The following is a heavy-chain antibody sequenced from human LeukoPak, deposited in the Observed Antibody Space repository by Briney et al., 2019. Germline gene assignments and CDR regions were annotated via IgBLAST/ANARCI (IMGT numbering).Heavy chain of an antibody. Sequence: GGSLRLSCAASGFTFSSYGMHWVRQAPGKGLEWVAVISYDGSNKYYADSVKGRFTISRDNSKNTLYLQMNSLRAEDTAVYYCAKAPWGEQWLVPGYWGQGTLVTVSS. J-gene: IGHJ4*02. CDR1: GFTFSSYG. V-gene: IGHV3-30*18. CDR3: AKAPWGEQWLVPGY. D-gene: IGHD6-19*01. CDR2: ISYDGSNK.